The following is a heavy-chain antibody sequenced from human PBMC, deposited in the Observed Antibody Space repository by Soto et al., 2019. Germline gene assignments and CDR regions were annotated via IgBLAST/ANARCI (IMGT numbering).Heavy chain of an antibody. CDR2: INHSGST. V-gene: IGHV4-34*01. CDR1: GGSFSGYY. D-gene: IGHD6-6*01. CDR3: ARGSTSYSSSSGSFFDY. Sequence: SETLSLTCAVYGGSFSGYYWSWIRQPPGKGLGWIGEINHSGSTNYNPSLKSRVTISVDTSKNQFSLKLSSVTAADTAVYYCARGSTSYSSSSGSFFDYWGQGTLVTVSS. J-gene: IGHJ4*02.